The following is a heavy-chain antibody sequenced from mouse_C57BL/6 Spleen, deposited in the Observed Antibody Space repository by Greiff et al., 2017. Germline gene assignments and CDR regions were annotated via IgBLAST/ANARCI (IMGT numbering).Heavy chain of an antibody. D-gene: IGHD4-1*01. J-gene: IGHJ2*01. CDR2: IDPETGGT. CDR1: GYTFTDYE. CDR3: TRGPNWGYYFDY. V-gene: IGHV1-15*01. Sequence: LQESGAELVRPGASVTLSCKASGYTFTDYEMHWVKQTPVHGLEWIGAIDPETGGTAYNQKFKGKAILTADKSSSTAYMELRSLTSEDSAVYYCTRGPNWGYYFDYWGQGTTLTVSS.